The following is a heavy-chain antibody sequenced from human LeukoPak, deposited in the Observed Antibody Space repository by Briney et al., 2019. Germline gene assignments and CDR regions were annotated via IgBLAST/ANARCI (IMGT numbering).Heavy chain of an antibody. J-gene: IGHJ2*01. CDR2: IYTSGGI. V-gene: IGHV4-4*07. Sequence: PSETLSLTCTVSGGSISSYYWSWIRQPAGKGLEWIGHIYTSGGINYNPSLKSRVTMSGDTSKKQFSLKLTSVTAADTAVYYCARERAYGWEPLPRYFDLWGRGTLVTVSS. CDR3: ARERAYGWEPLPRYFDL. CDR1: GGSISSYY. D-gene: IGHD1-26*01.